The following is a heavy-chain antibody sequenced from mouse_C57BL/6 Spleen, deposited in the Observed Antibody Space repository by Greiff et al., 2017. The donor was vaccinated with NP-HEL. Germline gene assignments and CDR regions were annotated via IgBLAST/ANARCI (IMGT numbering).Heavy chain of an antibody. CDR3: ARPVGRGFAY. Sequence: VQLQQPGAELVRPGTSVKLSCKASGYTFTSYWMHWVKQRPGQGLEWIGVIDPSDSYTNYNQKFKGKATLTVDTSSSTAYMQLSSLTSEDCAVYYCARPVGRGFAYWGKGTLVTVSA. V-gene: IGHV1-59*01. CDR2: IDPSDSYT. D-gene: IGHD1-1*02. J-gene: IGHJ3*01. CDR1: GYTFTSYW.